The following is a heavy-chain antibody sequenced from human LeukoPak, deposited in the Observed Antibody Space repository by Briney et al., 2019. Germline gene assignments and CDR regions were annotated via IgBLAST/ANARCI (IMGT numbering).Heavy chain of an antibody. CDR3: AREVGLTVAGKEVYGMDV. D-gene: IGHD6-19*01. Sequence: ASVKVSCKASGYTFTGYYMHWVRQAPGQGLEWMGWINPNSGGTNYAQKFQGWVTMTRDTSISTAYTELSRLRSDDTAVYYCAREVGLTVAGKEVYGMDVWGQGTTVTVSS. CDR1: GYTFTGYY. J-gene: IGHJ6*02. CDR2: INPNSGGT. V-gene: IGHV1-2*04.